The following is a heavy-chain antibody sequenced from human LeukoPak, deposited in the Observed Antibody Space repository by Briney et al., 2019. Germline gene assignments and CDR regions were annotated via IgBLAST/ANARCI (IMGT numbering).Heavy chain of an antibody. CDR1: GGTFSSYA. CDR2: IIPIFGTA. CDR3: ATTPLVAATFLVRNWFDP. J-gene: IGHJ5*02. Sequence: SVKVSCKASGGTFSSYAISWVRQAPGQGLEWMGGIIPIFGTANYAQKFQGRVTMTEDTSTDTAYMELSSLRSEDTAVYYCATTPLVAATFLVRNWFDPWGQGTLVTVSS. V-gene: IGHV1-69*06. D-gene: IGHD2-15*01.